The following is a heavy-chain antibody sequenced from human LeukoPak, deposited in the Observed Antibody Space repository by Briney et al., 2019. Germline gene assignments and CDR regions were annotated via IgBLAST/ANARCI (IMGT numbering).Heavy chain of an antibody. J-gene: IGHJ4*02. V-gene: IGHV3-23*01. CDR2: ISGSGGST. Sequence: GGSLRLSCAVSGITLSNYGMSWVRQAPGKGLEWVAGISGSGGSTNYADSVKGRFTISRDNPKNTLYLQMNILRAEDTAVYFCAKRGAVIRVILVGFHKEAYYFDSWGQGALVTVSS. CDR1: GITLSNYG. CDR3: AKRGAVIRVILVGFHKEAYYFDS. D-gene: IGHD3-22*01.